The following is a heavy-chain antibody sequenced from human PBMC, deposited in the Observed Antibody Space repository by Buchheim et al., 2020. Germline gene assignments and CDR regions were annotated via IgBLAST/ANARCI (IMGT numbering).Heavy chain of an antibody. CDR2: IYYSGST. V-gene: IGHV4-59*01. CDR3: ARDLGYCSGGRCSYYFDY. D-gene: IGHD2-15*01. Sequence: QVQLQESGPGLVKPSETLSLTCTVSGGSISSYYWSWIRQPPGKGLEWIGYIYYSGSTNYNPSLKSRVPISGDMSKNQFSLKLSSVTAVGTAVYYCARDLGYCSGGRCSYYFDYWGQGTL. J-gene: IGHJ4*02. CDR1: GGSISSYY.